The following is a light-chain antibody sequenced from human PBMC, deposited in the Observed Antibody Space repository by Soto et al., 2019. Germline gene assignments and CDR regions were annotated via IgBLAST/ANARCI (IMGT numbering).Light chain of an antibody. Sequence: QSVLTQPPSASGTPGQRVTISCSGSSSNIGSNTVNWYQQLPGTAPKLVFYSNNQRPSGVPDRFSGSKSGTSASLAISGLQSEDEADYYCVAWDDSLNGYVVFGGGTKVTGL. CDR1: SSNIGSNT. J-gene: IGLJ2*01. CDR3: VAWDDSLNGYVV. V-gene: IGLV1-44*01. CDR2: SNN.